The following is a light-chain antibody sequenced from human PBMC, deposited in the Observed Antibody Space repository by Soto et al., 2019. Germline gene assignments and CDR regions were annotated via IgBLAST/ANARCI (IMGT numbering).Light chain of an antibody. Sequence: QTVVTQEPSLTVSPGGTVTLTCASSTGAVTGGYYPNWFQRKPGQAPRPLIYSTSNKHSWTPARFSGSLLGGKAALTLSGVQPEDEAEYYCLLYYGGAQLIFGGGTNSPS. J-gene: IGLJ2*01. V-gene: IGLV7-43*01. CDR3: LLYYGGAQLI. CDR2: STS. CDR1: TGAVTGGYY.